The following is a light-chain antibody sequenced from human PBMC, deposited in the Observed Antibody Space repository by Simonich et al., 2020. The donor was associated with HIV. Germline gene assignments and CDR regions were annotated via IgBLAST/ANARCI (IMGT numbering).Light chain of an antibody. V-gene: IGKV3-15*01. CDR2: GAS. CDR1: QIVTTN. Sequence: EIVMTQSPATLSVSPGERATLSCRASQIVTTNLAWYQQKPGQVPRLLIYGASTRATGIPARFSGSGSGTEFTLTISSMQSEDFALYYCQQYYSTPLTFGQGTKLEIK. J-gene: IGKJ2*01. CDR3: QQYYSTPLT.